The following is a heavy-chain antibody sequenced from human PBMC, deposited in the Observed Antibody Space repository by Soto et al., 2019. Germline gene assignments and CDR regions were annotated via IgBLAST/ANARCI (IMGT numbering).Heavy chain of an antibody. CDR3: ARTKLRFLEWLEPDWFDP. CDR1: GGSISSGDYY. D-gene: IGHD3-3*01. J-gene: IGHJ5*02. CDR2: IYYSGST. Sequence: PSETLSLTCTVSGGSISSGDYYWSWIRQPPGKGLEWIGYIYYSGSTYYNPSLKSRVTISVDTSKNQFSLKLSSVTAADTAVYYCARTKLRFLEWLEPDWFDPWGQGTLVTVSS. V-gene: IGHV4-30-4*01.